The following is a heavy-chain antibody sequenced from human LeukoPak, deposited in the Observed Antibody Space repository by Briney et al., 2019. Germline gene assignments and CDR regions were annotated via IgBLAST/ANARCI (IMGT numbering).Heavy chain of an antibody. CDR2: IYPGDSDT. CDR3: ARRIADIVVVPAAIGDAFDI. Sequence: GESLKISCKGSGYSFTSYWIGWVRQMTGKGLEWMGIIYPGDSDTRYSPSFQGQVTISADKSISTAYLQWSSLKASDTAMYYCARRIADIVVVPAAIGDAFDIWGQGTMVTVSS. J-gene: IGHJ3*02. V-gene: IGHV5-51*01. D-gene: IGHD2-2*01. CDR1: GYSFTSYW.